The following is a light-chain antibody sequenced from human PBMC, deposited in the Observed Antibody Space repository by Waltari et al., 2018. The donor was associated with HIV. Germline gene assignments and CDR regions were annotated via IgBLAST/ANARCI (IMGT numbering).Light chain of an antibody. CDR1: SSDVGGYNY. CDR3: CSYAGSYTYVV. Sequence: QSALTQPRSVSGSPGQSVTISCTGTSSDVGGYNYVSWYQQHPGKAPKLMIYDVSKRPSGVPDRSSGSKSGNTASLTISGLQAEDEADYYCCSYAGSYTYVVFGGGTMLTVL. CDR2: DVS. V-gene: IGLV2-11*01. J-gene: IGLJ2*01.